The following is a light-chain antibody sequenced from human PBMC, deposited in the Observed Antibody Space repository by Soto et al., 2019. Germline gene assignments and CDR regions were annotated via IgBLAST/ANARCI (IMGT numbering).Light chain of an antibody. CDR2: DTS. J-gene: IGKJ1*01. CDR3: QQYGSSPST. V-gene: IGKV3-20*01. Sequence: EIVLTQSPATLSVSPGERATLSCRASQSVNKHLAWYQHKPGQAPRLLIYDTSYRATGIPARFSGSGSGTDFTLTISRLEPEDFAVYYCQQYGSSPSTFGQGTKVDIK. CDR1: QSVNKH.